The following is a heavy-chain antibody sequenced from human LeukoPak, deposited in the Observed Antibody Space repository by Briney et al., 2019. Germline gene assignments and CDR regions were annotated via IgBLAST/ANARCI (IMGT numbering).Heavy chain of an antibody. D-gene: IGHD4-23*01. J-gene: IGHJ4*02. V-gene: IGHV3-53*01. CDR2: IYSGGST. Sequence: GGSLRLSCAASGFTVSSNYMSWVRQAPGKGLEWVSVIYSGGSTYYADSVKGRFTISRDNSKNTLYLQMNSLRTEDTAVYYCAKSGNNRFDYWGQRTLVTVSS. CDR1: GFTVSSNY. CDR3: AKSGNNRFDY.